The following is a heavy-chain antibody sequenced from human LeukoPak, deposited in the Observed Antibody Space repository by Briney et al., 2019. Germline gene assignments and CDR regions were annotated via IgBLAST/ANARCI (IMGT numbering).Heavy chain of an antibody. J-gene: IGHJ6*03. CDR1: GGSISRSSYY. V-gene: IGHV4-39*01. CDR3: ARQAELELDYYYYYMDV. Sequence: PSETLSLTCTVSGGSISRSSYYWGWIRQPPGKGLEWIGSIYYSGSTYYNPSLKSRVTISVDTSKNQFSLKLSSVTAADTAVYYCARQAELELDYYYYYMDVWGKGTTVTVSS. CDR2: IYYSGST. D-gene: IGHD1-7*01.